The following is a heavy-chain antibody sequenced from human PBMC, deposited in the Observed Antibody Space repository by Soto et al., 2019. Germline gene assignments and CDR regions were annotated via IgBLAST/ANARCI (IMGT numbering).Heavy chain of an antibody. V-gene: IGHV1-18*01. Sequence: QVPLVQSGAEVKKPGASVKVSCKASGYSFTSYGISWVRQAPGQGLEWMGWISGDNYTPKYAQTFQGIVTMTTDTSTRTAYMELWSVRSADTAVYYCARDSETGMVIGVNCGQGTLVNVSS. J-gene: IGHJ4*02. CDR1: GYSFTSYG. CDR2: ISGDNYTP. D-gene: IGHD5-18*01. CDR3: ARDSETGMVIGVN.